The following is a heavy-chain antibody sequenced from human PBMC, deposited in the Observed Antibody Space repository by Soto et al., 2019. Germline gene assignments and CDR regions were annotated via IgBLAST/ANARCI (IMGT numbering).Heavy chain of an antibody. V-gene: IGHV4-34*01. Sequence: SETLSLTCAVYGGSFSGYYWSWIRQPPGKGLEWIGEINHSGSTNYNPSLKSRVTISVDTSKNQFSLKLSSVTAADTAVYYCARGPYGSGSYNYSYYGMDVWGQGTTVTVSS. D-gene: IGHD3-10*01. CDR3: ARGPYGSGSYNYSYYGMDV. CDR2: INHSGST. CDR1: GGSFSGYY. J-gene: IGHJ6*02.